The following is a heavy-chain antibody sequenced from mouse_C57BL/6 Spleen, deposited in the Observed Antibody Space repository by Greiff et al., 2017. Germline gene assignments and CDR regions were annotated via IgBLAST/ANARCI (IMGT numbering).Heavy chain of an antibody. J-gene: IGHJ2*01. V-gene: IGHV1-69*01. CDR3: ARFRYPYYFDY. Sequence: QVQLQQPGAELVMPGASVKLSCKASGYTFPSYWMHWVKQRPGQGLEWIGEIDPSDSYTNYNQKFKGKSTLTVDKSSSTAYMQLSSLTSEDSAVYYCARFRYPYYFDYWGQGTTLTVSS. CDR1: GYTFPSYW. CDR2: IDPSDSYT. D-gene: IGHD1-1*01.